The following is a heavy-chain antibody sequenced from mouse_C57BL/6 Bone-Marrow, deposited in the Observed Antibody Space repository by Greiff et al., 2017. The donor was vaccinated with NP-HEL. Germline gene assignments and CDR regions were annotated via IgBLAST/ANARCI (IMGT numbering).Heavy chain of an antibody. CDR1: GFNIKDYY. CDR3: SPLIYYYGSSSFAY. Sequence: EVQLQQSGAELVRPGASVKLSCTASGFNIKDYYMHWVKQRPEQGLEWIGRIDPEDGDTEYAPKFQGKATMTADTSSNTAYLQISSLTSEDTAVYYCSPLIYYYGSSSFAYWGQGTLVTVSA. D-gene: IGHD1-1*01. CDR2: IDPEDGDT. V-gene: IGHV14-1*01. J-gene: IGHJ3*01.